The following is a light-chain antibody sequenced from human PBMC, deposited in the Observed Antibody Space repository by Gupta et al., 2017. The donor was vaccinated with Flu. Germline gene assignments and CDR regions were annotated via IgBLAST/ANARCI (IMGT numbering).Light chain of an antibody. CDR1: STKIGGNT. V-gene: IGLV1-51*02. J-gene: IGLJ3*02. CDR3: GTEDSGRNSGV. Sequence: KGTNTRSETSTKIGGNTVFWYQRHPGTAPKLLIDEEEKKRSGMPERFSGSKAGTSATLVIAGLQTGEEADYYWGTEDSGRNSGVFGGGTKLTVL. CDR2: EEE.